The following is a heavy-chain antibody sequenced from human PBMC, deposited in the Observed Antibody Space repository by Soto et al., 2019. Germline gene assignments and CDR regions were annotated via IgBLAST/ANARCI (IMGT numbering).Heavy chain of an antibody. CDR2: VNWNSVTT. Sequence: EVQLVETGGGVVRPGGSLRLSCAASGFTFDHYGMTWVRQAPGRSLEWVAGVNWNSVTTGYGDDVKGRFTAHRDNAKNSLYLEMSSLRIEDTAIYYCARGLDAFDLWGQGTGVTVSS. V-gene: IGHV3-20*04. CDR3: ARGLDAFDL. J-gene: IGHJ3*01. CDR1: GFTFDHYG.